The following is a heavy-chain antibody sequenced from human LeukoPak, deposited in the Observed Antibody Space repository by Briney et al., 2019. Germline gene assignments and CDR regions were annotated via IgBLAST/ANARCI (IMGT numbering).Heavy chain of an antibody. J-gene: IGHJ4*02. CDR2: ISSGSAYT. Sequence: GGSLRLSCVASGFTFNTYSLNWVRQAPGKGLEWVSSISSGSAYTYYEDSLKGRFTISRDNAKNSLHLQMNSLRAEDTAVYYCARDFVTTVRTSYYFDYWGQGTLVTVSS. D-gene: IGHD4-17*01. CDR1: GFTFNTYS. V-gene: IGHV3-21*01. CDR3: ARDFVTTVRTSYYFDY.